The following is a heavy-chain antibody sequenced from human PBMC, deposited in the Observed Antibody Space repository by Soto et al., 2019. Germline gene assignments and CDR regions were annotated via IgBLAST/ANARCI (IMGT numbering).Heavy chain of an antibody. CDR2: INHSGST. CDR3: ASVPYDYVWGSYRSPMGGMDV. D-gene: IGHD3-16*02. Sequence: SETLSLTCAAYGGSFSGYYWSWIRQPPGKGLEWIGEINHSGSTNYNPSLKSRVTISVDTSKNQFSLKLSSVTAADTAVYYCASVPYDYVWGSYRSPMGGMDVWGQGTTVTVSS. CDR1: GGSFSGYY. V-gene: IGHV4-34*01. J-gene: IGHJ6*02.